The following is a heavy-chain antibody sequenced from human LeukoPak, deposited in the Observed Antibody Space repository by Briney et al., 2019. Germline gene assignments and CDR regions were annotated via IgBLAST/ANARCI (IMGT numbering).Heavy chain of an antibody. J-gene: IGHJ6*02. D-gene: IGHD4/OR15-4a*01. Sequence: GGSLRLSCAASGFTFSSYWMHWVRHAPGKGLVWVSRIKSDGSSTSYADSVKGRFTISRDNVKNSLFLQTTSLRPEDTAVYYCATFCANCYYGMDVWGQGTTVTVSS. CDR1: GFTFSSYW. CDR3: ATFCANCYYGMDV. CDR2: IKSDGSST. V-gene: IGHV3-74*01.